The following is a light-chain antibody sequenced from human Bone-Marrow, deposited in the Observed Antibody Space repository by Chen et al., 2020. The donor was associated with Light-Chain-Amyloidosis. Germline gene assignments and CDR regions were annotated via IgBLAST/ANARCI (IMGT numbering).Light chain of an antibody. CDR2: DYS. CDR3: QVWDRIIDPPV. V-gene: IGLV3-21*02. CDR1: TIGSTS. J-gene: IGLJ3*02. Sequence: SYVLTQPSSVSVATGQTATITCGGNTIGSTSVHWYQQTPGHAPRLVVYDYSDRASGIPERLSGSNSVNTATLTISRVEAGDEADYSCQVWDRIIDPPVFDGGTYLIVL.